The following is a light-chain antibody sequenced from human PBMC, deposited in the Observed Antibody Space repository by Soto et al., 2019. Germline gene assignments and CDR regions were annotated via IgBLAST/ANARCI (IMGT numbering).Light chain of an antibody. Sequence: QSALTQPASVSGSPGQSITTSCTGTSSDVGGYNYVSWYQKYPGKAPKLMIYEVSNRPSGVSNRFSGSKSGNTASLTISGLQAEDEADYYCSSYTSISILVFGGGTKLTVL. J-gene: IGLJ2*01. CDR2: EVS. CDR3: SSYTSISILV. V-gene: IGLV2-14*01. CDR1: SSDVGGYNY.